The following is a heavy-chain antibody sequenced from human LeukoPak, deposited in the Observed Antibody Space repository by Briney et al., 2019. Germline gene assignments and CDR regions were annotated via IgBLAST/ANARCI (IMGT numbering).Heavy chain of an antibody. Sequence: GASVKVSCKSSGYTFINNWMHWVRQPPGQGLEWVGLINPTGTRALYAQKFQGRVTLTRDMSTSTDYMELSSLSSEDTDVYYCARSALEGYSYDRFLWYARDYYYFYMDGWGKGTTVTIFS. CDR3: ARSALEGYSYDRFLWYARDYYYFYMDG. D-gene: IGHD5-18*01. V-gene: IGHV1-46*01. CDR2: INPTGTRA. J-gene: IGHJ6*03. CDR1: GYTFINNW.